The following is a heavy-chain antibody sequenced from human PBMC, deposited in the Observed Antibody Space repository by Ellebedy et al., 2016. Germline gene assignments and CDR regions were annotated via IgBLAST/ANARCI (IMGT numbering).Heavy chain of an antibody. D-gene: IGHD6-19*01. CDR2: IKQDGSER. CDR1: GFTFSSYW. CDR3: ARNPWLVGNYFDY. J-gene: IGHJ4*02. V-gene: IGHV3-7*01. Sequence: GGSLRLSCAASGFTFSSYWMSWVRQAPGKGLEWVANIKQDGSERYYVDSVKGRFTISRDNAKNSLYLQMNSLRAEDTAVYYCARNPWLVGNYFDYWGQGTLVTVSS.